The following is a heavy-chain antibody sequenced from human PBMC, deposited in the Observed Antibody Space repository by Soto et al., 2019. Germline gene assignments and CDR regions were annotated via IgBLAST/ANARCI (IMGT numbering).Heavy chain of an antibody. CDR2: IGPSSGNT. Sequence: GASVKVSCKGSGYTFTSYTISWVRQAPGQGLEWVGWIGPSSGNTDSAQNLQGRVTMTTDTSTSTAYMELRSLRSDDTAMYYCARDTGNFFDYWGQGTLVTVSS. J-gene: IGHJ4*02. CDR3: ARDTGNFFDY. V-gene: IGHV1-18*01. CDR1: GYTFTSYT.